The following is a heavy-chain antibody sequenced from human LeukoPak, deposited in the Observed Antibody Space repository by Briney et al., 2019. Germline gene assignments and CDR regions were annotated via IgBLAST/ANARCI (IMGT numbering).Heavy chain of an antibody. CDR3: ARDLYCSGGSCRNWFDP. D-gene: IGHD2-15*01. Sequence: ASVKVSCKASGGTFSSYAISWVRQAPGQGLEWMGRINPNSGGTNYAQKFQGRVTMTRDTSISTAYMELSRLRSDDTAVYYCARDLYCSGGSCRNWFDPWGQGTLVTVSS. J-gene: IGHJ5*02. CDR1: GGTFSSYA. CDR2: INPNSGGT. V-gene: IGHV1-2*06.